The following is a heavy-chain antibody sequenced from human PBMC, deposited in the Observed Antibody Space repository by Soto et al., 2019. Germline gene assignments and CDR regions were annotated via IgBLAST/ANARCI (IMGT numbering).Heavy chain of an antibody. V-gene: IGHV3-30-3*01. J-gene: IGHJ4*02. D-gene: IGHD4-4*01. CDR1: GFTFSNYV. CDR3: AREGDDYKGAALDY. Sequence: QVQLVESGGGVVQPGRSLRLSCAASGFTFSNYVMNWVRQAPGKGLEWVAVIAYDGSNMYYADSVKGRFTISRDTSKNTLYLQMNSLRVEDTAVYYCAREGDDYKGAALDYWGQGTLVTVSS. CDR2: IAYDGSNM.